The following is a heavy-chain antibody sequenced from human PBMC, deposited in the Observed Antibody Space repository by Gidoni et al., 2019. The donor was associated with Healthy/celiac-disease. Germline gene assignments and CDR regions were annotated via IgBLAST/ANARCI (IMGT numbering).Heavy chain of an antibody. V-gene: IGHV3-15*01. CDR2: IKSKTDGGTT. D-gene: IGHD3-10*01. CDR3: PTPHMVRGAIDY. Sequence: EVQLVESGGGLVKPGGSLRLSCAASGFTFSNAWMSWVRQAPGKGLEWVGRIKSKTDGGTTDYAAPVKGRFTISRDDSKNTLYLQMNSLKTEDTAVYYCPTPHMVRGAIDYWGQGTLVTVSS. CDR1: GFTFSNAW. J-gene: IGHJ4*02.